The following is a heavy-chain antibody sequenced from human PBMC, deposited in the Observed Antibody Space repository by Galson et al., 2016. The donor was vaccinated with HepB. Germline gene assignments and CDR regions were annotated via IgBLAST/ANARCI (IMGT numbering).Heavy chain of an antibody. Sequence: SLRLSCAASGFSFSRFTMHWVRQAPGKGLEWLAVISYEVRNEEYADSVKGRFTISRDNSKNTLYLQMGSLRAEDMALYYCAKDGGYYSRYFDNWGQGTLVTVSS. V-gene: IGHV3-30*14. CDR3: AKDGGYYSRYFDN. D-gene: IGHD3-22*01. CDR1: GFSFSRFT. J-gene: IGHJ4*02. CDR2: ISYEVRNE.